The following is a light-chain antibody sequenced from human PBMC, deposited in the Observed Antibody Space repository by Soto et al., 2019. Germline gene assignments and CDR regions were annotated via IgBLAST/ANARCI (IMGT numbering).Light chain of an antibody. J-gene: IGLJ2*01. CDR3: GTWDSSLSAVV. CDR2: DND. V-gene: IGLV1-51*01. Sequence: QSVLTHPPSVSAAPGQTVTISCSGSSSNIGSNFGSWYQQLPGTAPKLLIYDNDKRPSGIPDRFSGSKSGTSATLGITGLQTGDEADYYCGTWDSSLSAVVFGGGTKLTVL. CDR1: SSNIGSNF.